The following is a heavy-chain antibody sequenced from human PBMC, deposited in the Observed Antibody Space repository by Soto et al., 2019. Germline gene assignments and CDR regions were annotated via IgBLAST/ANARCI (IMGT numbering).Heavy chain of an antibody. D-gene: IGHD4-17*01. CDR1: GGSISSGGYS. CDR2: IQHGGST. J-gene: IGHJ6*02. V-gene: IGHV4-30-2*01. CDR3: ARAHYGDYGYGMDV. Sequence: QLQLQESASGLVKPSQTLSLTCAVSGGSISSGGYSWSWIRQPPGKGLEWIGYIQHGGSTYYNPSLKSRVTISVDRSQHQFSLKLTSVTAADTAVYYCARAHYGDYGYGMDVWGQGTTVTVSS.